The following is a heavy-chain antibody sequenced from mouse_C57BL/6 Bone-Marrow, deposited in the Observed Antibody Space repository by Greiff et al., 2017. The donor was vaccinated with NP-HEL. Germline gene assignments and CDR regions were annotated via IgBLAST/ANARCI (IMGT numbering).Heavy chain of an antibody. CDR3: ARQKRYDYDVVYAMDY. CDR1: GFTFSSYG. V-gene: IGHV5-6*01. CDR2: ISIGGSYT. J-gene: IGHJ4*01. Sequence: EVQVVESGGDLVKPGGSLKLSCAASGFTFSSYGMSWVRQTPDKRLEWVATISIGGSYTYYPDSVKGRSTFSRDNAKNTLYLQLSSMKSEDTTMYNCARQKRYDYDVVYAMDYWGQGTSVTVSS. D-gene: IGHD2-4*01.